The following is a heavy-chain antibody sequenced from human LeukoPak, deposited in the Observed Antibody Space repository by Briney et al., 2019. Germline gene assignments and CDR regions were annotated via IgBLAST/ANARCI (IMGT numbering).Heavy chain of an antibody. CDR3: ARGSYTIFGVVISGPTYYYGMDV. Sequence: GGSLRLSCAASGFTVSSNYMSWVRQAPGKGLEWVSVIYSGGSTYYADSVKGRFTISRDNSKNTLYLQMNSLRAEDTAVYYCARGSYTIFGVVISGPTYYYGMDVWGQGTTVTVSS. V-gene: IGHV3-66*02. D-gene: IGHD3-3*01. CDR2: IYSGGST. CDR1: GFTVSSNY. J-gene: IGHJ6*02.